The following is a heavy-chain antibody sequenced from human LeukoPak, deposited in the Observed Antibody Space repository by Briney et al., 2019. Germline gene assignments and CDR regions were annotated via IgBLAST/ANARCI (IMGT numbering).Heavy chain of an antibody. CDR3: ARVDEYSYGLTDY. V-gene: IGHV1-2*02. J-gene: IGHJ4*02. Sequence: ASVKVSCKASEYTFTGYYINWVRQAPGQGLEWMGWINFNSGGTNFAQKFQGRVTMTRDTSISTAYMELSSLTFDDTAVYYCARVDEYSYGLTDYWGQGALVTVSS. D-gene: IGHD5-18*01. CDR2: INFNSGGT. CDR1: EYTFTGYY.